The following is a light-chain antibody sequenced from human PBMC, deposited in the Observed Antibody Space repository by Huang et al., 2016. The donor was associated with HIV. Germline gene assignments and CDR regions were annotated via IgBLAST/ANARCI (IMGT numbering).Light chain of an antibody. CDR2: GAS. CDR1: QSVSSN. CDR3: QQYNNWPGT. V-gene: IGKV3-15*01. Sequence: EIVMMQSPATLSVSPGERATLSCRAGQSVSSNLAWYQQKPGQAPRLLIYGASTRATGIPARFSGSGSGTEFTLTISSLQSEDFAVYYCQQYNNWPGTFGQGTKVEIK. J-gene: IGKJ1*01.